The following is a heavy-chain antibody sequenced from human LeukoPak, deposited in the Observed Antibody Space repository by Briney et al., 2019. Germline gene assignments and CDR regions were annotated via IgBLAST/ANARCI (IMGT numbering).Heavy chain of an antibody. CDR1: GFTFSDYS. J-gene: IGHJ5*02. V-gene: IGHV3-48*04. CDR3: QFGSGSYYNIPDNWFDP. CDR2: ISGTMTTI. D-gene: IGHD3-10*01. Sequence: GGSLRLSCAASGFTFSDYSMNWVRQTPGKGLEWVSRISGTMTTITYADSVQGRFTISRDNAKSSLYLQMNDLRAEDTAVYFCQFGSGSYYNIPDNWFDPWGQGTLVTVSS.